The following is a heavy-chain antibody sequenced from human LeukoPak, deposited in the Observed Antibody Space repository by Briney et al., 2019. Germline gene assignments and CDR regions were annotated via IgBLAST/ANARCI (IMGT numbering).Heavy chain of an antibody. J-gene: IGHJ6*03. D-gene: IGHD6-6*01. V-gene: IGHV4-59*01. Sequence: PSETLSLTCAVYGGSFSGYYWSWIRQPPGKGLEWIGYIYYSGSTKYNPSLKSRVTISVDTSKNQFSLRLSSVTAADTAVCYCARDWGVSARPGYMDVWGKGTTVTVSS. CDR1: GGSFSGYY. CDR3: ARDWGVSARPGYMDV. CDR2: IYYSGST.